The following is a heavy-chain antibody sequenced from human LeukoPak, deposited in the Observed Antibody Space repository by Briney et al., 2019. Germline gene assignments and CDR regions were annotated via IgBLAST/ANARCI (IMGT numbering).Heavy chain of an antibody. CDR3: ATLNWEHWYFDL. Sequence: ASVKVSCKASGYTFTGYYMHWVRQAPGQGLEWMGWINPNSGGTNYAQKFQGWVTMTRDTSISTAYMELSRLRSDDTAVYYCATLNWEHWYFDLWGRGTLVTVSS. D-gene: IGHD1-26*01. J-gene: IGHJ2*01. CDR2: INPNSGGT. V-gene: IGHV1-2*04. CDR1: GYTFTGYY.